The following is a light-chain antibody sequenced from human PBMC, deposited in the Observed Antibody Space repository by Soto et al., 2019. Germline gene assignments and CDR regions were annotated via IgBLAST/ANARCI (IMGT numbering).Light chain of an antibody. V-gene: IGLV2-11*01. CDR3: SSYAGSYILGV. J-gene: IGLJ3*02. Sequence: QSALTQPRSVSGSPGESVTLSCTGTSSEVGGYDFVSWYQQYPGKAPKLIIYDVTKRTSGVPDRFSGSKSGNSASLTISGLQAEDEADYYCSSYAGSYILGVFGGGTKLTVL. CDR2: DVT. CDR1: SSEVGGYDF.